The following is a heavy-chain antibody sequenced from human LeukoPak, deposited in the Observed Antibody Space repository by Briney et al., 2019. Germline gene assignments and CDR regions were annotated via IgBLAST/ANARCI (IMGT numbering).Heavy chain of an antibody. V-gene: IGHV4-39*07. D-gene: IGHD3-9*01. CDR2: IYYSGST. CDR3: ARDMVYYDILTGYYSRDDAFDI. J-gene: IGHJ3*02. CDR1: GGSISSSSYY. Sequence: PSETLSLTCTVSGGSISSSSYYWGWIRQPPGKGLEWIGSIYYSGSTYYNPSLKSRVTISVDTSKNQFSLKLSSVTAADTAVYYCARDMVYYDILTGYYSRDDAFDIWGQGTMVTVSS.